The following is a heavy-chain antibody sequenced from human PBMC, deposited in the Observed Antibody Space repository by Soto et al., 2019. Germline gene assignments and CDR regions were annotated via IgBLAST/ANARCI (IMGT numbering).Heavy chain of an antibody. CDR3: ARVFSDSSSFFDP. CDR2: IYYSGST. CDR1: GGSISSGGYY. V-gene: IGHV4-31*03. J-gene: IGHJ5*02. D-gene: IGHD6-13*01. Sequence: SETLSLICTVSGGSISSGGYYWSWIRQHPGKGLGWIGYIYYSGSTYYNPSLKSRVTISVDTSKNQFSLKLSSVTAADTAVYYCARVFSDSSSFFDPWGQGTLVTVSS.